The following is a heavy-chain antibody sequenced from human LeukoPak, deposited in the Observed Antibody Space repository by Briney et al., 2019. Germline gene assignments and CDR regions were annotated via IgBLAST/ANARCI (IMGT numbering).Heavy chain of an antibody. J-gene: IGHJ4*02. V-gene: IGHV1-2*06. Sequence: ASVKVSXKASGYTFTGYYMHWVRQAPGQGLEWMGRINPNSGGTNYAQKFQGRVTMTRDTSISTAYMELSRLRSDDTAVYYCASDATLQIVGAIGYWGQGTLVTVSS. D-gene: IGHD1-26*01. CDR1: GYTFTGYY. CDR2: INPNSGGT. CDR3: ASDATLQIVGAIGY.